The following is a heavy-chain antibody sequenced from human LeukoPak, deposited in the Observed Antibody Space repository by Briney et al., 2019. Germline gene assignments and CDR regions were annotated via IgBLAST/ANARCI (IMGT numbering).Heavy chain of an antibody. D-gene: IGHD4-23*01. CDR1: GGSFSGYY. J-gene: IGHJ5*02. Sequence: SETLSLTCAVYGGSFSGYYWSWIRQPPGKGLEWIGEINHSGSTNYNPSLKSRVTISVDPSKNQFSLKLSSVTAADTAVYYCARGRRYGGNREGGYWFDPWGQGTLVTVSS. V-gene: IGHV4-34*01. CDR2: INHSGST. CDR3: ARGRRYGGNREGGYWFDP.